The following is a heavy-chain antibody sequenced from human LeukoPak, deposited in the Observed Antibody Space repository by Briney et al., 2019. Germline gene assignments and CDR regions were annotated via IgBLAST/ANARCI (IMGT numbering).Heavy chain of an antibody. D-gene: IGHD3-22*01. V-gene: IGHV3-30*02. CDR2: IRYDGSNK. J-gene: IGHJ3*02. CDR1: GFTFSSYG. Sequence: GGSLRLSCAASGFTFSSYGMHWVRQAPGKGLEWVAFIRYDGSNKYYADSVKGRFTISRDNSKNTLYLQMNSLRAEDTAVYYCARDRIYYDSSGYSIVGAFDIWGQGTTVTVSS. CDR3: ARDRIYYDSSGYSIVGAFDI.